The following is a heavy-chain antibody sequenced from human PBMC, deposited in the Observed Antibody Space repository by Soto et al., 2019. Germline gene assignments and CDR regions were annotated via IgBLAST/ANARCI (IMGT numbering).Heavy chain of an antibody. CDR3: TTTFKVVVPAARTADAFDI. CDR1: AVMLSPDR. D-gene: IGHD2-2*01. J-gene: IGHJ3*02. V-gene: IGHV3-15*01. CDR2: IKSKTVDGTT. Sequence: GRSCRVRYSASAVMLSPDRLLVCRHPPGKEQKWVCRIKSKTVDGTTDYAAPVKGRFTISRDDSKNTLYLQMNSLKTEDTAVYYCTTTFKVVVPAARTADAFDIWGQGTMVTVSS.